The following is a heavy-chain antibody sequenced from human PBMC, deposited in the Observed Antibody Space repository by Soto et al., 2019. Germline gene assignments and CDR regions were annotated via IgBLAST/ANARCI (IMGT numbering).Heavy chain of an antibody. Sequence: GGSLRLSCAASGFTFSSYGMHWVRQAPGKGLEWVAVIWYDGSNKYYADSVKGRFTISRDNSKNTLYLQMNSLRAEDTAVYYCAREGYDSSGYNYYYYYGMDVWGQGTTVTVSS. V-gene: IGHV3-33*01. CDR3: AREGYDSSGYNYYYYYGMDV. CDR2: IWYDGSNK. CDR1: GFTFSSYG. J-gene: IGHJ6*02. D-gene: IGHD3-22*01.